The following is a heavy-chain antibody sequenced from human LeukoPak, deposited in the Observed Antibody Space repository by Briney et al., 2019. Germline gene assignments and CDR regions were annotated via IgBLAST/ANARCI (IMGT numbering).Heavy chain of an antibody. CDR2: MYSGGDA. CDR1: GFSVNSNY. Sequence: GGSLRLSCAASGFSVNSNYMSWVRQAPGKGLEWVSLMYSGGDAYYADSVKGRFTISRDDSKNTLYLQMNSLRAEDTALYYCARLMFIAVGNWYFDLWGRGTLVTVSS. J-gene: IGHJ2*01. D-gene: IGHD6-19*01. V-gene: IGHV3-53*01. CDR3: ARLMFIAVGNWYFDL.